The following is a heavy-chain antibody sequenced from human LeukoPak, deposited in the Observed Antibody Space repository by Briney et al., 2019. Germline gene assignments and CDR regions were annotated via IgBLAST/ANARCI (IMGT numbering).Heavy chain of an antibody. CDR2: IHHTGGA. Sequence: PSETLSLTCDVSGGSIIGNSTDYWGWVRLPPGKGLEWIATIHHTGGAYRNPSLKGRVTISVDTSKNQFSLKLSSVTAADTAVYYCASKVVNSSSWYYGWGQGTLVTVSS. CDR3: ASKVVNSSSWYYG. D-gene: IGHD6-13*01. J-gene: IGHJ4*02. V-gene: IGHV4-39*07. CDR1: GGSIIGNSTDY.